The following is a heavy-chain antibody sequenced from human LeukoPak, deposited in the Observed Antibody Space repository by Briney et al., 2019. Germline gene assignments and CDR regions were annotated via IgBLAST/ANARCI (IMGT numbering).Heavy chain of an antibody. J-gene: IGHJ4*02. CDR2: ISYDGSNK. CDR1: GFTFSSYA. Sequence: GGSLRLSCAASGFTFSSYAMHWVRQAPGKGLEWVAVISYDGSNKYYADSVKGRFTISRDNSKNTLYLQMNSLRAEDTAVYYCVRETYYYGSSGYEVIGNFDYWGQGTLVAVSS. D-gene: IGHD3-22*01. CDR3: VRETYYYGSSGYEVIGNFDY. V-gene: IGHV3-30-3*01.